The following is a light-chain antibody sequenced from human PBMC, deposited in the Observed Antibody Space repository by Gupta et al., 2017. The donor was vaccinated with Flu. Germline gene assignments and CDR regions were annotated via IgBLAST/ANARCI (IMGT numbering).Light chain of an antibody. J-gene: IGLJ1*01. CDR2: NYT. CDR3: NSYAKDTTACYV. V-gene: IGLV2-14*02. CDR1: ASSISSYKV. Sequence: TVTIYGTASSISSYKVYAVYQQHPGKAPKLIIHNYTNRPRGVADRDSGSESNNTASATIARPQAEDEAEDYCNSYAKDTTACYVFGTGTKVTVL.